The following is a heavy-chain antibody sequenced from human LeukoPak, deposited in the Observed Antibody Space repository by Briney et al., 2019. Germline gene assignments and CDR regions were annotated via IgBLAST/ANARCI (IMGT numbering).Heavy chain of an antibody. CDR3: AREGPPWDLPYFDY. V-gene: IGHV1-18*01. CDR2: ISAYKGNT. D-gene: IGHD1-26*01. CDR1: GYTFTSYG. J-gene: IGHJ4*02. Sequence: GASVKVSCKASGYTFTSYGISWVRQAPGQGLEWMGWISAYKGNTNYAQKLQGRVTMTTDTSTSTAYMELRSLRSDDTAVYYCAREGPPWDLPYFDYWGQGTLVTVSS.